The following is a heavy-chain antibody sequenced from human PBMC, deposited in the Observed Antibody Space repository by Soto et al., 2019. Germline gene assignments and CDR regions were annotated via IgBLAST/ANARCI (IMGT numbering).Heavy chain of an antibody. Sequence: QVHLVESGGGVVQPGRSLRLSCAASGFTFSSYSMHWVRQAPGKGLEWVAVISYDGSNKYYADSVKGRFTISRDNSKNTVSLEMNSLGPDDTAVYYCAKDPAMGGGNFGHWGQGTLVTVSS. CDR1: GFTFSSYS. CDR2: ISYDGSNK. J-gene: IGHJ4*02. CDR3: AKDPAMGGGNFGH. V-gene: IGHV3-30*18. D-gene: IGHD3-16*01.